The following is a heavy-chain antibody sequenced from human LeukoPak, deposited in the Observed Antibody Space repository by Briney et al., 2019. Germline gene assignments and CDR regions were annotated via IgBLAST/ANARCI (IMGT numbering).Heavy chain of an antibody. CDR3: ARDSVIVPAAPLRHYYYMDV. Sequence: PGGTLRLSCAASGFTFSSYGMSWVRQAPGKGLEWVSAISGSGGSTYYADSVKGRFTISRDNSKNTLYLQMNSLRAEDTAVYYCARDSVIVPAAPLRHYYYMDVWGKGTTVTVSS. J-gene: IGHJ6*03. D-gene: IGHD2-2*01. CDR1: GFTFSSYG. CDR2: ISGSGGST. V-gene: IGHV3-23*01.